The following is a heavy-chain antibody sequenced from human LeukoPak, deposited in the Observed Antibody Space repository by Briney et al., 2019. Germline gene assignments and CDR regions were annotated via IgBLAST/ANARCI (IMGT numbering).Heavy chain of an antibody. CDR1: GASIGTYY. D-gene: IGHD4-17*01. CDR3: GREEPQTPVPEGVDV. CDR2: IYYSGIT. J-gene: IGHJ6*04. Sequence: PSETLSLTCTVSGASIGTYYWSWIRHPPGKGLECPRYIYYSGITTYNPSLKSRVTISVDTSKNQFSLKLRSVTAADKAVYYCGREEPQTPVPEGVDVWGKGATVTVSS. V-gene: IGHV4-59*01.